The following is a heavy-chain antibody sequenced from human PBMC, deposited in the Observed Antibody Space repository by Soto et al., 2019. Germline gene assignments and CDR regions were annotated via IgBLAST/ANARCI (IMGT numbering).Heavy chain of an antibody. CDR1: GFTFDDYA. CDR2: ISWNSGSI. V-gene: IGHV3-9*01. Sequence: GGSLRLSCAASGFTFDDYAMHWVRQAPGKGLEWVSGISWNSGSIGYADSVKGRFTISRDNAKNSLYLQMNSLRAEDTALYYCAKDPTPSGYYFDYWGQRTLVTVSS. CDR3: AKDPTPSGYYFDY. D-gene: IGHD3-22*01. J-gene: IGHJ4*02.